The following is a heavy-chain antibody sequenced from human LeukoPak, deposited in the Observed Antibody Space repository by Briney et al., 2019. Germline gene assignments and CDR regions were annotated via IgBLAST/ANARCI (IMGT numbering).Heavy chain of an antibody. D-gene: IGHD6-6*01. CDR3: ARGSIKIRIAARRAFDY. CDR2: INHSGST. CDR1: GGSFSGYY. V-gene: IGHV4-34*01. J-gene: IGHJ4*02. Sequence: SETLSITCAVYGGSFSGYYWSWIRQPPGKGLEWIGEINHSGSTNYNPSLKSRVTISVDTSKNQFSLKLSSVTAADTAVYYCARGSIKIRIAARRAFDYWGQGTLVTVSS.